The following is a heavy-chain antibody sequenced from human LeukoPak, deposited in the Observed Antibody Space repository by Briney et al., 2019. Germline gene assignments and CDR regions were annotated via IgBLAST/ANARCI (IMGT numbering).Heavy chain of an antibody. V-gene: IGHV1-18*01. CDR2: ISAYNGNT. CDR1: GYTFTSYG. CDR3: ARSDSSGYYYRTNAEYFQH. Sequence: GASVKVSCKASGYTFTSYGISWVRQAPGQGLEWMGWISAYNGNTNYAQKLQGRVTMTTDTSTSTAYMELRSLRSDDTAVYYCARSDSSGYYYRTNAEYFQHWGQGTLVTVSS. J-gene: IGHJ1*01. D-gene: IGHD3-22*01.